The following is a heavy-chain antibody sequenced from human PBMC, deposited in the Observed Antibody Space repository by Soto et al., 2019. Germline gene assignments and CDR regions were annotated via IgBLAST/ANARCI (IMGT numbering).Heavy chain of an antibody. CDR3: ARSKKPGPYYYYGMDV. J-gene: IGHJ6*02. CDR1: GGSFSGYY. V-gene: IGHV4-34*01. Sequence: SETLSLTCAVYGGSFSGYYWSWIRQPPGKGLEWIGEINHSGSTNCNPSLKSRVTISVDTSKNQFSPKLSSVTAADTAVYYCARSKKPGPYYYYGMDVWGQGTTVTVSS. CDR2: INHSGST.